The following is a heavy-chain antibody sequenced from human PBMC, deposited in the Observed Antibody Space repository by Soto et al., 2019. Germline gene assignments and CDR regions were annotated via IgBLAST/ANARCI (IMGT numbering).Heavy chain of an antibody. CDR2: IWYDGSNK. CDR1: GFTFSSYG. Sequence: PGGSLGLSCAASGFTFSSYGMHWVRQAPGKGLEWVAVIWYDGSNKYYADSVKGRFTISRDNSKNTLYLQMNSLRAEDTAVYYCARDRCSSTSCIWYDYWGQGTLVTVSS. V-gene: IGHV3-33*01. J-gene: IGHJ4*02. D-gene: IGHD2-2*01. CDR3: ARDRCSSTSCIWYDY.